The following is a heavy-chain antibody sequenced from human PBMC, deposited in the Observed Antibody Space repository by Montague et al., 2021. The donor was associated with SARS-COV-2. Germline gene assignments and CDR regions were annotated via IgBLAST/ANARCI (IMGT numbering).Heavy chain of an antibody. J-gene: IGHJ5*02. D-gene: IGHD6-25*01. CDR2: IYTSGST. V-gene: IGHV4-61*02. Sequence: SLSLTCTVSIDSISSGSYYWGWIRQPAGKGLEWIGRIYTSGSTNYNPSLKSRVTISVDTSKNQFSLKLSSVTAADTAVYYCARDGYSSGWNGLHWFDPWGQGTLVTVSS. CDR1: IDSISSGSYY. CDR3: ARDGYSSGWNGLHWFDP.